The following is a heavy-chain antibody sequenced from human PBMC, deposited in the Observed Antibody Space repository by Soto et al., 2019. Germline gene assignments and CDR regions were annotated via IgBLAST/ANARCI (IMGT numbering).Heavy chain of an antibody. CDR3: ARGGFDYGPGRMDV. CDR1: GFTFSNYW. J-gene: IGHJ6*04. Sequence: EVQLVESGGGLLQPGGSLTLSCTASGFTFSNYWMHWVRQAPGKGLVWVSRTKSDGSGTSYTDSVKGRFTISRDNAYNTLYLQMSNLRAEDTAVYYCARGGFDYGPGRMDVGGKGTTFIVSS. V-gene: IGHV3-74*01. D-gene: IGHD3-10*01. CDR2: TKSDGSGT.